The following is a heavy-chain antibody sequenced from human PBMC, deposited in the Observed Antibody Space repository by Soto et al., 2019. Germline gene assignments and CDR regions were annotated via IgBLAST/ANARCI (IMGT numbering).Heavy chain of an antibody. CDR1: GYTFTGYY. J-gene: IGHJ3*02. D-gene: IGHD6-13*01. CDR3: ARVAAAAGTGAFDI. V-gene: IGHV1-2*04. CDR2: INPNSGGT. Sequence: GASVKVSCKASGYTFTGYYMHWVRQAPGQGLEWMGWINPNSGGTNYAQKFQGWVTMTRDTSVSTAYMELSRLRSDDTAVYYCARVAAAAGTGAFDIWGQGTMVTVSS.